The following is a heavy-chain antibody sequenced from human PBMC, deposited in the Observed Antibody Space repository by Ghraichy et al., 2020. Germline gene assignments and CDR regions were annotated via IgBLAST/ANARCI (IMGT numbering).Heavy chain of an antibody. D-gene: IGHD6-19*01. CDR1: GGSVISAIYY. Sequence: SETLSLTCTVSGGSVISAIYYWSWIRQPPGKGLEWIGYISNSGTTNYNPTLKSRVTISVDTSKNQFSLKVRYVTSADTAVYYCARQWHTGGWYGWFDPWGQGTLVTVTS. V-gene: IGHV4-61*01. CDR2: ISNSGTT. CDR3: ARQWHTGGWYGWFDP. J-gene: IGHJ5*02.